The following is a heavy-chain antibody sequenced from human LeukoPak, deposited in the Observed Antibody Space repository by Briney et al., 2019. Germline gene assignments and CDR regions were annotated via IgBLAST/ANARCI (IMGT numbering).Heavy chain of an antibody. D-gene: IGHD2-2*01. V-gene: IGHV1-8*01. Sequence: GASVTVSCKASGYTFTSYDINWVRQATGQGLEWMGWMNPNSGNTGYAQKFQGRVTMTRNTSISTAYMELSSLRSEDTAVYYCARGVVPAAYNNWFDPWGQGTLVTVSS. CDR2: MNPNSGNT. J-gene: IGHJ5*02. CDR1: GYTFTSYD. CDR3: ARGVVPAAYNNWFDP.